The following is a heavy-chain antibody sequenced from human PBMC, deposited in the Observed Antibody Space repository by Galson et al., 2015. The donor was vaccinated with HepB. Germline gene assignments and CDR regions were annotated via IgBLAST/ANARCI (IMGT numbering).Heavy chain of an antibody. J-gene: IGHJ4*02. Sequence: SETLSLTCTVSGGSIGTYYWSWIRQPPGKGLEWIGYIYYSGSTNYSPSLKSRATMAVDTSANQFSLKLSSVTAADTAVYYCARAGYSAYVFDYWGQGNLVTVSS. CDR2: IYYSGST. D-gene: IGHD5-12*01. V-gene: IGHV4-59*01. CDR3: ARAGYSAYVFDY. CDR1: GGSIGTYY.